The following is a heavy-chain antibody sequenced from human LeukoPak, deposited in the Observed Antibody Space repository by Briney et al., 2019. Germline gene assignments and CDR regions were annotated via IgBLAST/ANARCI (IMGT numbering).Heavy chain of an antibody. Sequence: GGSLRLSCAASGLPFSDAWMTWVRQAPGKGLEWVAGIWYDGSNKDYADSVKGRFTISRDNSKNTLFLQMNSLRAEDTAVYYCARLLGGTYNGYFDYWGQGTLVTVSS. V-gene: IGHV3-33*08. J-gene: IGHJ4*02. D-gene: IGHD3-16*01. CDR2: IWYDGSNK. CDR3: ARLLGGTYNGYFDY. CDR1: GLPFSDAW.